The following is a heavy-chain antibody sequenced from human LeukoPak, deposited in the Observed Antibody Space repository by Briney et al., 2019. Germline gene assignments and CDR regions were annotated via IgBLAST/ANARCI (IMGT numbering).Heavy chain of an antibody. J-gene: IGHJ4*02. Sequence: PSETLSLTCAVSGGSISSYYWCWIRQPPGKGLEWIGYIYYSGSTNYNPSLKSRVTISVDTSKNQFSLKLSSVTAADTAVYYCARLESRAARPFDYWGQGTLVTVSS. CDR2: IYYSGST. CDR1: GGSISSYY. V-gene: IGHV4-59*01. CDR3: ARLESRAARPFDY. D-gene: IGHD6-6*01.